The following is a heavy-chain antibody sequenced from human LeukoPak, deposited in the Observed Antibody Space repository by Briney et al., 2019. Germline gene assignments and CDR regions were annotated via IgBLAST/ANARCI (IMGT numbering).Heavy chain of an antibody. CDR3: ARDRPYYYDSSGYYMDV. D-gene: IGHD3-22*01. CDR1: GFTVSSNY. Sequence: GGSLRLSCAASGFTVSSNYMSWVRQAPGKGLEWVSVIYSGGSTYYADSVKGRFTISRDNAKNSLYLQMNSLRAEDTAVYYCARDRPYYYDSSGYYMDVWGKGTTVTVSS. CDR2: IYSGGST. V-gene: IGHV3-53*01. J-gene: IGHJ6*03.